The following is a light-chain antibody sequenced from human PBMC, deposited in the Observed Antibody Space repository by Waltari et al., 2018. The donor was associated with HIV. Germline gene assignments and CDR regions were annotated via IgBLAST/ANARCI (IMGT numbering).Light chain of an antibody. CDR1: HSVSNY. V-gene: IGKV3-11*01. Sequence: EIVLTQSPATLSLSPGERATLSCRASHSVSNYLVWYQQKPGQAPSLLIYDASNRATGIPARFSGRGSGTDFTLTISSLDPEDSAVYYCQQRSNWPYTFGQGTKLEIK. CDR2: DAS. CDR3: QQRSNWPYT. J-gene: IGKJ2*01.